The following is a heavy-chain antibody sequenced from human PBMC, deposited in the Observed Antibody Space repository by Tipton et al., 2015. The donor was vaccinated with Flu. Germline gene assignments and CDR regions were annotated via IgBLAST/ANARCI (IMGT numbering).Heavy chain of an antibody. D-gene: IGHD4-11*01. Sequence: TLSLTCAVSGDSIRSSDYYWAWIRQPPGKGLEWIGNIFHSGNSYHNPSLKSRVTISVDTSKNQFSLKLSSVTAADTAVYYCARRDYSNYVSDPKNWFDSWGQGTLVTVSS. CDR1: GDSIRSSDYY. CDR3: ARRDYSNYVSDPKNWFDS. CDR2: IFHSGNS. V-gene: IGHV4-38-2*01. J-gene: IGHJ5*01.